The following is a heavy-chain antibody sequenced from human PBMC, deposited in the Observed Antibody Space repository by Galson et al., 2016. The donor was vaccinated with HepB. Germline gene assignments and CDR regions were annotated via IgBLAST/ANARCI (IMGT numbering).Heavy chain of an antibody. J-gene: IGHJ4*02. D-gene: IGHD4-23*01. CDR2: IYWDGDK. Sequence: PALVKPTQTLTLTCTFSGFSLSTSGVGVGWIRQPPGKALEWLALIYWDGDKHYSPSLKTRLTISKDTSKNQVLLTMTNMDPVDTATYYCARFDFGGNFLDYWGQGTLVTVSS. CDR1: GFSLSTSGVG. CDR3: ARFDFGGNFLDY. V-gene: IGHV2-5*02.